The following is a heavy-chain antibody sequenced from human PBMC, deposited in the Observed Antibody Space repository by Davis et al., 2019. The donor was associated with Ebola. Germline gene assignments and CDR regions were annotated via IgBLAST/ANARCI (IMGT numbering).Heavy chain of an antibody. CDR2: IYHSESS. D-gene: IGHD6-19*01. CDR3: ARDSRWLVPGTYYYYGMDV. J-gene: IGHJ6*02. Sequence: SETLSLTCTVSGGSISSSYWSWIRQPPGKGLEWIGYIYHSESSNYNPSLKSRVTISVDTSKNHFSLKLGSVTAADTAVYYCARDSRWLVPGTYYYYGMDVWGQGTTVTVSS. V-gene: IGHV4-59*01. CDR1: GGSISSSY.